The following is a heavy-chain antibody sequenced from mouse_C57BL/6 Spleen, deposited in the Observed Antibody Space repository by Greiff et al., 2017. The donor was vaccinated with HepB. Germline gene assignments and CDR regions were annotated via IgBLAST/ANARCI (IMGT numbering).Heavy chain of an antibody. CDR1: GYTFTDYN. Sequence: VQLKQSGPELVKMSCKASGYTFTDYNMHWVKQSHGKSLEWIGYINPNNGGTSYNQKFKGKATLTVNKSSSTAYMELRSLTSEDSAVYYCARDYDVSWFAYWGQGTLVTVSA. D-gene: IGHD2-4*01. J-gene: IGHJ3*01. CDR2: INPNNGGT. CDR3: ARDYDVSWFAY. V-gene: IGHV1-22*01.